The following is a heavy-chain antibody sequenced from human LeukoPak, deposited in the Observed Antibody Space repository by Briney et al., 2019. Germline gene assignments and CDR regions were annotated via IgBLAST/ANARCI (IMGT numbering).Heavy chain of an antibody. V-gene: IGHV3-21*01. J-gene: IGHJ4*02. CDR3: ARDDSRTQKPYYFDY. Sequence: PGGSLRLSCAAYSMNWVRQAPGKGLEWVSSISSSSSYIYYADSVKGRFTISRDNAKNSLYLQMNSLRAEDTAVYYCARDDSRTQKPYYFDYWAREPWSPSPQ. CDR1: S. D-gene: IGHD6-13*01. CDR2: ISSSSSYI.